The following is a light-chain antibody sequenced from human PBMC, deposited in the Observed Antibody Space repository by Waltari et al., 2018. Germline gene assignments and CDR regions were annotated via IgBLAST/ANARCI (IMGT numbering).Light chain of an antibody. Sequence: QSALTQPRSVSGSPGQSVTISCTGTSSDVGGYNYVSWYQQHPGKAPKRMIYDVTKPPSGVPVRFSGSKSGNTASLTISGLQADDEADYYCCSYAGSYTWVFGGGTKLTVL. CDR2: DVT. V-gene: IGLV2-11*01. CDR1: SSDVGGYNY. CDR3: CSYAGSYTWV. J-gene: IGLJ3*02.